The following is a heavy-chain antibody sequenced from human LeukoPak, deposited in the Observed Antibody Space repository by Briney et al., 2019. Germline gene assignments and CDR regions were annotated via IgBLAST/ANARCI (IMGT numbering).Heavy chain of an antibody. CDR1: GGSFSGYY. CDR3: ARGRYCSGGSCYSYYYYYMDL. CDR2: IKHSGST. J-gene: IGHJ6*03. V-gene: IGHV4-34*01. D-gene: IGHD2-15*01. Sequence: SETLSLTCAVYGGSFSGYYWSWIRQPPGKGLDWIGEIKHSGSTNYNPSLKSRVTISVDTSKNQFSLKLSSVTAADTAVYYCARGRYCSGGSCYSYYYYYMDLWSKATTVTVSS.